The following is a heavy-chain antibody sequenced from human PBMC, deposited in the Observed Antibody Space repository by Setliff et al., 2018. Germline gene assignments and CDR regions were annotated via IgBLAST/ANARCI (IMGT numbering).Heavy chain of an antibody. CDR2: IWYDGSYK. D-gene: IGHD2-15*01. Sequence: LRLSCAASGFSFNKHAMHWVRQAPGKGLEWVAEIWYDGSYKYYADSVKGRFIISRDNSKNTLYLQMSSLRAEDTAVYYCAKPLYCSGDSCLQDLSSGDRWYFDYWGQGTLVTVSS. V-gene: IGHV3-33*03. CDR3: AKPLYCSGDSCLQDLSSGDRWYFDY. J-gene: IGHJ4*02. CDR1: GFSFNKHA.